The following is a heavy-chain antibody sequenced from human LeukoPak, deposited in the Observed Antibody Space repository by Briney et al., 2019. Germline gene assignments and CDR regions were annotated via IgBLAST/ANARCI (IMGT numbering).Heavy chain of an antibody. Sequence: GGSLRLSCAASGFTFSSYGMHWVRQAPGKGLEWVAFIRYDGSNKYYADSVKGRFTISRDNSKNTLYLQMNSLRAEDTAVYYCAKGGFGGSYVVGAFDIWGQGTMVTVSS. CDR2: IRYDGSNK. V-gene: IGHV3-30*02. CDR1: GFTFSSYG. CDR3: AKGGFGGSYVVGAFDI. D-gene: IGHD1-26*01. J-gene: IGHJ3*02.